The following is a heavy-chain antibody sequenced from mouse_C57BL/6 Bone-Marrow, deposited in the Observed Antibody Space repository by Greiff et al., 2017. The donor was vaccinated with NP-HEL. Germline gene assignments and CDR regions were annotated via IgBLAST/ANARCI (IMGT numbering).Heavy chain of an antibody. V-gene: IGHV1-81*01. D-gene: IGHD1-1*01. Sequence: QVQLQQSGAELARPGASVKLSCKASGYTFTSYGISWVKQRTGQGLEWIGEIYPRSGNTYYNEKFKGKATLTADKSSSTAYMELRSLTSEDSAVYFCARNRTDYGSSYRMDYWGQGTSVTVSS. J-gene: IGHJ4*01. CDR1: GYTFTSYG. CDR3: ARNRTDYGSSYRMDY. CDR2: IYPRSGNT.